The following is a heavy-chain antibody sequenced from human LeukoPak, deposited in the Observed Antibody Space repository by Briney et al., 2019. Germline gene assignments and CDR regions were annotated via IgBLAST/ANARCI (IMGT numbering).Heavy chain of an antibody. Sequence: TSETLSLTCAVYGGSFSGYYWSWIRQPPGKGLEWIGEINHSGSTNYNPSLKSRVTISVDTSKNQFSLKLSSVTAADTAVYYCARDDTVYSGYDLKPAAPSVGEKQFDYWGQGTLVTVSS. V-gene: IGHV4-34*01. J-gene: IGHJ4*02. CDR1: GGSFSGYY. D-gene: IGHD5-12*01. CDR2: INHSGST. CDR3: ARDDTVYSGYDLKPAAPSVGEKQFDY.